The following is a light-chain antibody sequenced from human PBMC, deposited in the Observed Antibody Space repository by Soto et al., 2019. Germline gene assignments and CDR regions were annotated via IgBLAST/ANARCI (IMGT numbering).Light chain of an antibody. Sequence: NFMLTQPHSVSESPGKTVTISCTGSSGSIASNYVQWYQQRPGSPPTTVIYEDNQRPSGVPDRFSGSIDSSSNSASLTISGLKTEDEADYYCQSYDSSNWVFGGGTKVTVL. CDR1: SGSIASNY. J-gene: IGLJ3*02. CDR3: QSYDSSNWV. CDR2: EDN. V-gene: IGLV6-57*02.